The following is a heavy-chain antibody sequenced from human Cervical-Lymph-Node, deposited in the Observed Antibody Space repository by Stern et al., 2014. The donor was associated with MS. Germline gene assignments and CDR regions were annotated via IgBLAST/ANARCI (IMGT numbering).Heavy chain of an antibody. J-gene: IGHJ4*02. CDR3: TYDPDF. CDR2: IYWNDEK. CDR1: GFSLDNRGVG. Sequence: SGPTLVKPTQTLTLTCSFSGFSLDNRGVGVGWIRQPPGKALEWLALIYWNDEKRYSPSLEHRLSITKDTSKNQVVLTMTNMDPVDTGTYYCTYDPDFWGQGTLVTVSS. V-gene: IGHV2-5*01.